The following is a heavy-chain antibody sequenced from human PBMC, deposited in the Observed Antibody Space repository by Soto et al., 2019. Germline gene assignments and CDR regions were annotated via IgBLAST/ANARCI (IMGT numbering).Heavy chain of an antibody. V-gene: IGHV1-18*04. J-gene: IGHJ5*02. CDR1: GYTFTSYG. CDR3: ARDRHEDIVVVPAANWFDP. D-gene: IGHD2-2*01. CDR2: ISAYNGNT. Sequence: GASVKVSCKASGYTFTSYGISWVRQAPGQGPEWMGWISAYNGNTNYAQKLQGRVTMTTDTSTSTAYMELRSLRSDDTAVYYCARDRHEDIVVVPAANWFDPWGQGTLVTVSS.